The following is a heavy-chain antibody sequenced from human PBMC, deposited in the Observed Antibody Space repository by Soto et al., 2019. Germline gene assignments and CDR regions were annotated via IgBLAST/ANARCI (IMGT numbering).Heavy chain of an antibody. V-gene: IGHV3-48*03. CDR1: GFSFSTYE. D-gene: IGHD4-17*01. CDR2: ITSGGSVI. CDR3: AREDRGTTVHDYGMDV. J-gene: IGHJ6*02. Sequence: EVQLVESGGGLVQPGGSLRLSCAASGFSFSTYEMNWVRQAPGKGLEWVSYITSGGSVIYYADSVKGRFTISRDNARNSLYLQMNSLRAEDTAVYYCAREDRGTTVHDYGMDVWGQGTTVTVS.